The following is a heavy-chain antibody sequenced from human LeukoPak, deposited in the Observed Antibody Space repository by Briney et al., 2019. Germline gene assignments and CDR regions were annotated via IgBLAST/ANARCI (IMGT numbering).Heavy chain of an antibody. V-gene: IGHV5-51*01. D-gene: IGHD6-6*01. Sequence: GESLKISCEASGFNFTNYWIAWVRQTPGKGLDWMGIVCPADSDSKYSPSFQDAVTISADKSTSAAYLEWRSLKASDTATYYCARFGFSNSLDFYFDVWGRGTLVTVSS. CDR3: ARFGFSNSLDFYFDV. CDR2: VCPADSDS. CDR1: GFNFTNYW. J-gene: IGHJ2*01.